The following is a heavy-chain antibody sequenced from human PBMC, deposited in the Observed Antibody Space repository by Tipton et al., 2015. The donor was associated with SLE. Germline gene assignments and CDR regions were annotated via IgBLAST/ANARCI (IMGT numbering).Heavy chain of an antibody. CDR3: ARLSTDYADRSGYGYFDH. V-gene: IGHV4-39*02. Sequence: TLSLTCTVSGDYISRSAYYWGWIRQPPGKGLEWIGNIYHTGTTYYIPSLKSRVTISIDTSKNNFSLKMTAVTAADTAVYYCARLSTDYADRSGYGYFDHWGQGTLVTVSS. CDR1: GDYISRSAYY. D-gene: IGHD3-22*01. J-gene: IGHJ4*02. CDR2: IYHTGTT.